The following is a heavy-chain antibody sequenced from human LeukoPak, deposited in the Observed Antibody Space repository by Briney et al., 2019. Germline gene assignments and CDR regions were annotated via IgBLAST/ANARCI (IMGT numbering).Heavy chain of an antibody. CDR1: TRYFTNYW. V-gene: IGHV3-74*01. Sequence: GGSLRLSCTASTRYFTNYWMHWVRHVPGKGLAWLSRIDRDGLKSDYADSVRGRFTISRHNAKSTAYLQMNSLRAEDTAVYYCAKWGRPGMVSSGWYSRLSRNWFDPWGQGTLVTVSS. CDR3: AKWGRPGMVSSGWYSRLSRNWFDP. CDR2: IDRDGLKS. D-gene: IGHD6-19*01. J-gene: IGHJ5*02.